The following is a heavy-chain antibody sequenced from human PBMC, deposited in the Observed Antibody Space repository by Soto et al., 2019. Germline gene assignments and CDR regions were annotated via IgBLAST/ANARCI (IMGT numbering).Heavy chain of an antibody. CDR2: INPDNGVP. Sequence: GSVKGYFKASGYTFTGYYVNLARQAPGQGLEWMGWINPDNGVPNYAQKFQGRVALSRDTSINTAYMELSRLTSDDTAMYYCARTDYLFSNLTYYFDYWGQGTMVTVSS. D-gene: IGHD3-16*01. CDR3: ARTDYLFSNLTYYFDY. CDR1: GYTFTGYY. V-gene: IGHV1-2*02. J-gene: IGHJ4*02.